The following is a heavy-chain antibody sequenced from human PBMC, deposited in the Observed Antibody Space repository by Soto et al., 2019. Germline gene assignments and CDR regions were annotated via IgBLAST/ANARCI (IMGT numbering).Heavy chain of an antibody. D-gene: IGHD3-22*01. Sequence: ASVKVSCKASGGTFSSYAISWVRQAPGQGLEWMGGIIPIFGTANYAQKFQGRVTITADESTSTAYMELSSLRSEDTAVYYCARDKEYYDSSGYAYYFDYWGQGTLVTVSS. J-gene: IGHJ4*02. CDR3: ARDKEYYDSSGYAYYFDY. V-gene: IGHV1-69*13. CDR1: GGTFSSYA. CDR2: IIPIFGTA.